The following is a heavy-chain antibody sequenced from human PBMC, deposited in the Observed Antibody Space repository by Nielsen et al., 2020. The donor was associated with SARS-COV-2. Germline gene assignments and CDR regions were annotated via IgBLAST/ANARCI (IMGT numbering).Heavy chain of an antibody. D-gene: IGHD2-2*01. CDR3: SRDWGYCSSTSCYWVYYMDV. V-gene: IGHV3-48*02. CDR2: ISSSSSTI. Sequence: GESLKISCAASGFTFSSYSMKWVRQAPGKGLEWVSYISSSSSTIYYADSVKGRFTISRDNAKNSLYLQMNSLRDEDTAVYYCSRDWGYCSSTSCYWVYYMDVWGKGTTVTVSS. CDR1: GFTFSSYS. J-gene: IGHJ6*03.